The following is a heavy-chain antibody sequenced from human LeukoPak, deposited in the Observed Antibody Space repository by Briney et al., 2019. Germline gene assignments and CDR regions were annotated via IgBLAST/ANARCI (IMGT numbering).Heavy chain of an antibody. CDR3: ARESPIVGNFDY. J-gene: IGHJ4*02. D-gene: IGHD1-26*01. Sequence: EASVKVSCKASGGTLSSYAISWVRQAPGQGLEWMGGIIPIFGTANYAQKFQGRVTITADESTSTAYMELSSLRSEDTAVYYCARESPIVGNFDYWGQGTLVTVSS. V-gene: IGHV1-69*01. CDR2: IIPIFGTA. CDR1: GGTLSSYA.